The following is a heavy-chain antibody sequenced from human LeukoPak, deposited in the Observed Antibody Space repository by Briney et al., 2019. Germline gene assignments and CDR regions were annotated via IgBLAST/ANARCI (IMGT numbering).Heavy chain of an antibody. V-gene: IGHV3-48*01. Sequence: GGSLRLSCAASGFTFSSYSMNRVRQAPGKGLEWVSYISSSSSTIYYADSVKGRFTISRDNAKNSLYLQMNSLRAEDTAVYYCARGGSWNYDRPFDYWGQGTLVTVSS. J-gene: IGHJ4*02. CDR3: ARGGSWNYDRPFDY. CDR2: ISSSSSTI. D-gene: IGHD1-7*01. CDR1: GFTFSSYS.